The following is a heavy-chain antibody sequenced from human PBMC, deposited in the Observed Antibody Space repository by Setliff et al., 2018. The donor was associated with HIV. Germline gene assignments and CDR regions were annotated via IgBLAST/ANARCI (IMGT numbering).Heavy chain of an antibody. V-gene: IGHV1-18*01. Sequence: GASVKVSCKASGYTFTNFGITWVRQAPGQGLEWMGWISPYNGNTNYAPELHGRVTMTTDTSTSTASLELRILRSVDTAVYYCARELRHYSDNSAYYSYFDYLGQGTLVTVSS. D-gene: IGHD3-22*01. CDR3: ARELRHYSDNSAYYSYFDY. J-gene: IGHJ4*02. CDR2: ISPYNGNT. CDR1: GYTFTNFG.